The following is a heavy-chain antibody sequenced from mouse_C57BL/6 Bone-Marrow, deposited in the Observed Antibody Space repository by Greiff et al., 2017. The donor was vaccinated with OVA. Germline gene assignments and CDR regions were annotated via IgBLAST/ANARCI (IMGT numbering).Heavy chain of an antibody. V-gene: IGHV5-12*01. Sequence: DVKLQESGGGLVQPGGSLKLSCAASGFTFSDYYMYWVRQTPEKRLEWVAYISNGGGSTYYPDTVKGRFTISRDNAKNTLYLQMSRLKSEDTAMYYCAREENGYYGFAYWGQGTLVTVSA. J-gene: IGHJ3*01. D-gene: IGHD2-3*01. CDR2: ISNGGGST. CDR1: GFTFSDYY. CDR3: AREENGYYGFAY.